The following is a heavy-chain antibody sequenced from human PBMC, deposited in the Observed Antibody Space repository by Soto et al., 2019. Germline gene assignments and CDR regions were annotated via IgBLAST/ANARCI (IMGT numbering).Heavy chain of an antibody. J-gene: IGHJ4*02. CDR3: ARVGKSGSYFEAKRAYFDY. V-gene: IGHV3-53*04. CDR1: GFTVSNNY. Sequence: PGGSLRLSCAASGFTVSNNYMSWVRQAPGKGLEWVSVIYSGGTTYYAESVKGRFTISRHNSKNTMFLQMNSLREEDTAVYYCARVGKSGSYFEAKRAYFDYWGQGTLVTVSS. D-gene: IGHD1-26*01. CDR2: IYSGGTT.